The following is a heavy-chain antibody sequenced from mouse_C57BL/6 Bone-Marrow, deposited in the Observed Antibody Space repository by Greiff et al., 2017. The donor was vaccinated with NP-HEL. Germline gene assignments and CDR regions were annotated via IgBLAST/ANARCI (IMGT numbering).Heavy chain of an antibody. V-gene: IGHV1-15*01. Sequence: QVQLQQSGAELVRPGASVMLSCKASGYTFPDYEMHWVKQTPVHGLAWIGAIDPETGGTAYTQKFQGKAILTADKSSSTAYMELRSLTSEDSAVYYCTREHDYWGQGTTLTVSS. J-gene: IGHJ2*01. CDR3: TREHDY. CDR2: IDPETGGT. CDR1: GYTFPDYE.